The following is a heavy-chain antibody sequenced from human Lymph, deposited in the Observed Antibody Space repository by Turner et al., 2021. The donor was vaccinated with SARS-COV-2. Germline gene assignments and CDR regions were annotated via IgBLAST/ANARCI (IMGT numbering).Heavy chain of an antibody. J-gene: IGHJ4*02. CDR3: ARVVVLRRAYFDY. Sequence: QVQLQEPGPGLVRPSQSLSLTCTVSGGSISSGYYYWGWIRQRPGKGLVWSGYIYCSGSYFNNPTLKGRVTISVDTSKNQFSLKLSSVTAADAAVYYCARVVVLRRAYFDYWGQGTLVTVSS. D-gene: IGHD2-8*01. CDR2: IYCSGSY. V-gene: IGHV4-30-4*01. CDR1: GGSISSGYYY.